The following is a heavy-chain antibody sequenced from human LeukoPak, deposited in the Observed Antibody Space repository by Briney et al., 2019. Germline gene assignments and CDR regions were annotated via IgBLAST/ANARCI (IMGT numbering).Heavy chain of an antibody. CDR2: ISYDGSNK. Sequence: AGGSLRLSCAASGFTFSSYGMHWVRQAPGKGLEWVAVISYDGSNKYYADSVKGRFTISRDNAKNSLYLQMNSLRAEDTAVYYCARSFYYYDSDYWGQGTLVTVSS. V-gene: IGHV3-30*03. CDR3: ARSFYYYDSDY. J-gene: IGHJ4*02. D-gene: IGHD3-22*01. CDR1: GFTFSSYG.